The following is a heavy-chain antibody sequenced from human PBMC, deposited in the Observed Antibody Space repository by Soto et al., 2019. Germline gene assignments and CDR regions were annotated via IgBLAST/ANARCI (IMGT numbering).Heavy chain of an antibody. CDR1: GGTFSSYA. D-gene: IGHD2-21*02. CDR3: ARDWVDGCGGDYYHYYYGMDV. Sequence: SVKVSCKASGGTFSSYAISWVRQAPGQGLEWMGGIIPIFGTANYAQKFQGRVTITADESTSTAYMELSSLRSEDTAVYYCARDWVDGCGGDYYHYYYGMDVWG. J-gene: IGHJ6*02. V-gene: IGHV1-69*13. CDR2: IIPIFGTA.